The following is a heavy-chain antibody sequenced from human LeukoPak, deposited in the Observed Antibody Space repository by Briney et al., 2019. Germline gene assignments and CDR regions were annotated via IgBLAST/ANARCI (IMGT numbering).Heavy chain of an antibody. V-gene: IGHV1-18*01. CDR3: ARVVGLNEWEPQY. CDR1: GYTFTIYG. CDR2: ISPYNGNT. J-gene: IGHJ4*02. Sequence: AAVKVSCKTSGYTFTIYGISWVRQAPGQGLECMGWISPYNGNTKYAQKFQGRVTMTTDTSTSTGYLELRSLTSDDTAVYYCARVVGLNEWEPQYWGQGTLVTVSS. D-gene: IGHD1-26*01.